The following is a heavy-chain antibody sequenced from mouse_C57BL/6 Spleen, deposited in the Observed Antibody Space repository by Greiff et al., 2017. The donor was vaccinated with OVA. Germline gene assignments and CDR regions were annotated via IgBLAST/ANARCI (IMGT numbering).Heavy chain of an antibody. CDR1: GYSITSGYY. CDR3: ARDDNYVRDMDD. D-gene: IGHD1-3*01. CDR2: ISYDGSN. J-gene: IGHJ4*01. Sequence: EVQLVESGPGLVKPSQSLSLTCSVTGYSITSGYYWNWIRQFPGNKLEWMGYISYDGSNNYNPSLKNRISITRDTSKNQFFLKLNSVTTEDTATYYCARDDNYVRDMDDWGKGTTVTVSS. V-gene: IGHV3-6*01.